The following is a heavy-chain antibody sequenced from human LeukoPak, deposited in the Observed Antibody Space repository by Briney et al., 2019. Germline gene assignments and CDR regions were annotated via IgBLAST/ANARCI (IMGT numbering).Heavy chain of an antibody. CDR1: GGSISSGRNY. V-gene: IGHV4-61*02. D-gene: IGHD3-10*01. CDR2: IYIFSGST. CDR3: ARDRVGGGSGSSSYYYYYYMDV. Sequence: SETLSLTCTVSGGSISSGRNYWTWIRQPAGKGLEWIGRIYIFSGSTNYNPSLKSRVTISVDTSKNQFSLKLSSVTAADTAVYYCARDRVGGGSGSSSYYYYYYMDVWGKGTTVTISS. J-gene: IGHJ6*03.